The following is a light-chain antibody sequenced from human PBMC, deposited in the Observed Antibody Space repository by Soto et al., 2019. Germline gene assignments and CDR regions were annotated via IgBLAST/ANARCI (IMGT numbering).Light chain of an antibody. CDR3: SSYTTSYTLVV. Sequence: QSALTQPASVSGSPGQSITISCTGTISDVGGYNYVSWYQQHPGKAPKLMIYDVSNRPSGVSNRFSGSKSGNTASLTISGLQAEDEADYYCSSYTTSYTLVVFGGGTKLNVL. V-gene: IGLV2-14*01. CDR1: ISDVGGYNY. J-gene: IGLJ2*01. CDR2: DVS.